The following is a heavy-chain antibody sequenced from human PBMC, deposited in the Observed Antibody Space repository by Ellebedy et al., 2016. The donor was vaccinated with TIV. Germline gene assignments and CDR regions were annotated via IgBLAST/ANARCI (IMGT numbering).Heavy chain of an antibody. CDR1: GYTFTGYY. D-gene: IGHD2-15*01. CDR3: ARVKDPYYGMDV. J-gene: IGHJ6*02. Sequence: ASVKVSCXASGYTFTGYYMHWVRQAPGQGLEWMGWINPNSGGTNYAQKFQGRVTMTKDTSISTAYMELSRLRSDDTAVYYCARVKDPYYGMDVWGQGTTVTVSS. V-gene: IGHV1-2*02. CDR2: INPNSGGT.